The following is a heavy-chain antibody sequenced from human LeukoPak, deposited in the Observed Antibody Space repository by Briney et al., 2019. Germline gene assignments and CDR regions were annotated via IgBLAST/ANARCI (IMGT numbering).Heavy chain of an antibody. CDR1: GFTFSSYG. CDR2: IRYDGSNK. J-gene: IGHJ3*02. V-gene: IGHV3-30*02. D-gene: IGHD6-19*01. Sequence: GGSLRLSCAASGFTFSSYGMHWVRQAPGKGLEWVAFIRYDGSNKYYADSVKGRFTISRDNSKNTLYLQMNSLRAEDTAVYYCAKGLKGQWLAYDAFDIWGQGTMVTVSS. CDR3: AKGLKGQWLAYDAFDI.